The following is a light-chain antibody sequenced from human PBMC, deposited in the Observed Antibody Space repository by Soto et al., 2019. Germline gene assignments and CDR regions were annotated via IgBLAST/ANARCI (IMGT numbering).Light chain of an antibody. V-gene: IGLV3-1*01. CDR2: RLT. CDR1: KLGDKY. J-gene: IGLJ2*01. Sequence: SSELAQPPSVSVSPGQTASITCSGDKLGDKYVCWYQQKPGQSPVLLIYRLTKRPSGIPERFSGSNSGNTATLTISETQTMDEADYYCQAWDSTTAVVFGGGTKLTVL. CDR3: QAWDSTTAVV.